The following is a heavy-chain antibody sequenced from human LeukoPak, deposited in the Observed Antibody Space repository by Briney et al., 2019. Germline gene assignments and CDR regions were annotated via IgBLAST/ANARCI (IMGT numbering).Heavy chain of an antibody. J-gene: IGHJ3*02. CDR2: ISYDGSNK. V-gene: IGHV3-30*04. CDR1: GFTFSSYA. CDR3: ARGLRYSSGWEGAFDI. Sequence: GRSLRLSCAAPGFTFSSYAMHWVRQAPGKGLEWVAVISYDGSNKYYADSVKGRFTISRDNSKNMLYLQMNSLRAEDTAVYYCARGLRYSSGWEGAFDIWGQGTMVTVSS. D-gene: IGHD6-19*01.